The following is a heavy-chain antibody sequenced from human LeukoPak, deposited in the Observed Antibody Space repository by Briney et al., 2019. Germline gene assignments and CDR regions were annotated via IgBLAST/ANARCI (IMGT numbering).Heavy chain of an antibody. CDR3: ARHLHLPHFDP. V-gene: IGHV4-59*08. Sequence: SETLSLTCTVSGGSISSYYWSWIRQPPGKGLEWIGYIYYSGSTNYNPPLKSRVTISIDTSKNQFSLKLSSVTAADTAVYYCARHLHLPHFDPWGQGTLVTVSS. J-gene: IGHJ5*02. CDR2: IYYSGST. CDR1: GGSISSYY.